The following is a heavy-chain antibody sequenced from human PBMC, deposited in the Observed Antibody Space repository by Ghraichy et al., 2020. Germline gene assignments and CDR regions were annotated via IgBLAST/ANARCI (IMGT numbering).Heavy chain of an antibody. V-gene: IGHV3-30-3*01. Sequence: GGSLRLSCAASGFTFNNYPMHWVRQAPGKGLEWVAAISYSGDDAFYTDSVKGRFTISRDNSKNTLYLQMNSLRAEDTALYYCARDSLDCSGGSYLVYYFDYWGQGTLVTVSP. CDR2: ISYSGDDA. CDR3: ARDSLDCSGGSYLVYYFDY. D-gene: IGHD2-15*01. CDR1: GFTFNNYP. J-gene: IGHJ4*02.